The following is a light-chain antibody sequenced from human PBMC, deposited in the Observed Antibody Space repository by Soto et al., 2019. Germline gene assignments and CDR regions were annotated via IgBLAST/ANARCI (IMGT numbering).Light chain of an antibody. CDR2: GTS. J-gene: IGKJ5*01. CDR3: QQHGTSPIT. V-gene: IGKV3-20*01. Sequence: EIVLTQSPGTLSLSPGERATLSCRASQSVSSSYLAWYQHKPGRAPRLLIDGTSSRATGIPDRFSGSGSGTDFTLTISRLEPEDFAVYYCQQHGTSPITFGQGTRLEIK. CDR1: QSVSSSY.